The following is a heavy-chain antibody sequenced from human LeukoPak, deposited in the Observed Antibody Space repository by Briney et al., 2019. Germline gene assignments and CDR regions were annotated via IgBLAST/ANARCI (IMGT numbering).Heavy chain of an antibody. J-gene: IGHJ5*02. D-gene: IGHD6-19*01. V-gene: IGHV4-34*01. CDR1: GGSFSGYY. CDR3: ARGSSGWPSIRGFDP. CDR2: INHSGST. Sequence: SETLSLTCAVYGGSFSGYYWSWIRQPPGKGLEWIGEINHSGSTNYSPSLKSRVTISVDTSKNQFSLKLSSVTAADTAVYYCARGSSGWPSIRGFDPWGQGTLVTVSS.